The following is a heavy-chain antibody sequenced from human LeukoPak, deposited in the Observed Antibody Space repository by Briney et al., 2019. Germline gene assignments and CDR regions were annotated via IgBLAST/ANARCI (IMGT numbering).Heavy chain of an antibody. J-gene: IGHJ1*01. D-gene: IGHD2-2*01. V-gene: IGHV4-4*02. CDR1: GGSISSSNW. CDR3: ARVAGYQLSEEYFQH. Sequence: SGTLSLTCAVSGGSISSSNWWSWVRQPPGKGLEWIGEIYHSGSTNCNPSLKSRVTISVDKSKNQFSLKLSSVTAADTAVYFCARVAGYQLSEEYFQHWGQGTLVTVSS. CDR2: IYHSGST.